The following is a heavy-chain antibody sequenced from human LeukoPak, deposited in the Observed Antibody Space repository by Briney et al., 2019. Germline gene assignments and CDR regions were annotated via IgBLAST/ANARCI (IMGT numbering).Heavy chain of an antibody. CDR3: ARRSCSGATCYQLDY. Sequence: GESLKISCEGSGYRXTSYSIAWVRQMPGKGLEWMGIIYPSDSDTTYSPSFQGQVTISADKSISTAYLQWSSLKASDTAVYYCARRSCSGATCYQLDYWGQGTLVTVSS. CDR1: GYRXTSYS. D-gene: IGHD2-15*01. CDR2: IYPSDSDT. J-gene: IGHJ4*02. V-gene: IGHV5-51*01.